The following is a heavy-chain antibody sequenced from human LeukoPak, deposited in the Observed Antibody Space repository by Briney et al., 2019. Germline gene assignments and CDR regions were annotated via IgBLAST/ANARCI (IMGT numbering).Heavy chain of an antibody. Sequence: PSETLSLTCTVSGGSISSYYWSWIRQFPGKGLEWIGRIYQSGSTYYNPSLRSRVTMSVDMSKNQFSLNLSSVTAADTAVYFCARCPYYSGSGSKYYFDYWGQGTLVTVSS. CDR3: ARCPYYSGSGSKYYFDY. V-gene: IGHV4-59*04. CDR1: GGSISSYY. D-gene: IGHD3-10*01. CDR2: IYQSGST. J-gene: IGHJ4*02.